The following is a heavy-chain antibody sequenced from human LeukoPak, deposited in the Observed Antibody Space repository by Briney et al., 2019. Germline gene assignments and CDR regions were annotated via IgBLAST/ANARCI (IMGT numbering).Heavy chain of an antibody. Sequence: ASVKVSCKASGYTFTGYYMHWVRQAPGQGLEWMGRINPNSGGTNYAQKFQGRVTMTRDTSISTAYMELSRLRSDDTAVYYCARDHAPGPAASWNWFDPWGQGTLVTVSS. V-gene: IGHV1-2*06. CDR3: ARDHAPGPAASWNWFDP. J-gene: IGHJ5*02. CDR1: GYTFTGYY. D-gene: IGHD2-2*01. CDR2: INPNSGGT.